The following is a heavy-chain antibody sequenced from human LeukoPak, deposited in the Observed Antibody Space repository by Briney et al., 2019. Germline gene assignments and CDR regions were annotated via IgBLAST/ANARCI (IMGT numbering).Heavy chain of an antibody. J-gene: IGHJ4*02. V-gene: IGHV3-23*01. CDR1: GLTFTSYS. Sequence: GGSLRLSCAASGLTFTSYSMNWVRQAPGKGLEWVSTISGGGGSTYYADSVKGRFTISRDNSRNTLYLQVNSLRAEDTAVYYCAKGGKWDVTPFDYWGQGTLVTVSS. CDR2: ISGGGGST. CDR3: AKGGKWDVTPFDY. D-gene: IGHD1-26*01.